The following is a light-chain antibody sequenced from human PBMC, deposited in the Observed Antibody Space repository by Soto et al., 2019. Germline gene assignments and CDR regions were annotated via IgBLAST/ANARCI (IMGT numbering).Light chain of an antibody. Sequence: VMTQSPATLSVSPGEGATLSCRARQSVGRSLAWYQQKPGQAPRLLIFDSSTSATGIPAKFSGSGSGTELTLTISSLQSEDFAILYCQQYDEWPLTFGPGTKVDI. CDR1: QSVGRS. CDR3: QQYDEWPLT. J-gene: IGKJ3*01. CDR2: DSS. V-gene: IGKV3-15*01.